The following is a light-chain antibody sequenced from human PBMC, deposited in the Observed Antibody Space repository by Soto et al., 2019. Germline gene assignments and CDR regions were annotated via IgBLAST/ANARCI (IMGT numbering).Light chain of an antibody. Sequence: QSVLNQPASLSGAPGQSVTISCTGTSSDVGGYNYVSWYQQHPGKAPRLMIYDVSNRPSGVSNRFSGSKSGNTASLTISGLQAEDEADYYCSSYTSSSTLYVFGTGTKVTV. J-gene: IGLJ1*01. CDR3: SSYTSSSTLYV. CDR2: DVS. V-gene: IGLV2-14*01. CDR1: SSDVGGYNY.